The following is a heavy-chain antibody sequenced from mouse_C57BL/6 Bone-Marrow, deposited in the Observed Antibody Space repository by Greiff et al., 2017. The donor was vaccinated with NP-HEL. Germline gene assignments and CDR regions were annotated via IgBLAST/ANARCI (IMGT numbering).Heavy chain of an antibody. V-gene: IGHV1-82*01. CDR1: GYAFSSSW. CDR3: AGGGFDY. Sequence: VQVVESGPELVKPGASVKISCKASGYAFSSSWMNWVKQRPGKGLEWIGRIYPGDGDTNYNGKFKGKATLTADKSSSTAYMQLSSLTSEDSAVYFCAGGGFDYWGQGTTLTVSS. J-gene: IGHJ2*01. CDR2: IYPGDGDT.